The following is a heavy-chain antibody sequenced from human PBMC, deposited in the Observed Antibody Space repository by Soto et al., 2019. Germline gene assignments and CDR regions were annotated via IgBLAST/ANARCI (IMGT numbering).Heavy chain of an antibody. CDR3: ARDDLTSSSSAPFDY. CDR2: IKQDGSEK. J-gene: IGHJ4*02. CDR1: GFTFSSYW. D-gene: IGHD6-6*01. Sequence: GGSLRLSCAASGFTFSSYWMSWVRQASGKGLEWVANIKQDGSEKYYVDSVKGRFTISRDNAKNSLYLQMNSLRAEHTAVYYCARDDLTSSSSAPFDYWGQGTLVTVSS. V-gene: IGHV3-7*03.